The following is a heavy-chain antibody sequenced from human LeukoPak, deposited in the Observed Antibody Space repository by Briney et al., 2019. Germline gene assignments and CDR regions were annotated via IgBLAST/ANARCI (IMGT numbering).Heavy chain of an antibody. Sequence: GGSLRLSCAASGFTFSSYSMNWVRQAPGKGLEWVSSISSSSSYIYYADSVKGRFTISRDNAKNSLYLQMNSLRAEDTAVYYCARVRSDGSSWYGDVFDIGGKGKMVTVFS. CDR3: ARVRSDGSSWYGDVFDI. J-gene: IGHJ3*02. D-gene: IGHD6-13*01. CDR2: ISSSSSYI. V-gene: IGHV3-21*01. CDR1: GFTFSSYS.